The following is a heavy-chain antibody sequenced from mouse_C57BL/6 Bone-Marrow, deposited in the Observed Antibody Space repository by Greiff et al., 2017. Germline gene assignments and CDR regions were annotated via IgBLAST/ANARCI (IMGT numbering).Heavy chain of an antibody. V-gene: IGHV5-4*01. D-gene: IGHD1-1*01. J-gene: IGHJ2*01. Sequence: EVNLVESGGGLVKPGGSLKLSCAASGFTFSSYAMSWVRQTPEKRLEWVATISDGGSYTYYPDNVKGRFTISRDNAKNNLYLQMSHLKSEDTAMYYCAREGCYYGRGEYYFDYWGQGTTLTVSS. CDR3: AREGCYYGRGEYYFDY. CDR1: GFTFSSYA. CDR2: ISDGGSYT.